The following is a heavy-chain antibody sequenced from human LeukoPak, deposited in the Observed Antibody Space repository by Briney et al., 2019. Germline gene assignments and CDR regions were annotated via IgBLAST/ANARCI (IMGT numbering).Heavy chain of an antibody. J-gene: IGHJ6*04. V-gene: IGHV3-33*01. D-gene: IGHD1-26*01. CDR2: IWYDGSNK. CDR1: GFTFSSYG. CDR3: ARGGMGQGFYYGMDV. Sequence: PGGSLRLSCAASGFTFSSYGMHWVRQAPGKGLEWVAVIWYDGSNKYYEDSVKGRFTISRDNSKNTLYLQMNSLRAEDTAVYYCARGGMGQGFYYGMDVWGKGTTVTVSS.